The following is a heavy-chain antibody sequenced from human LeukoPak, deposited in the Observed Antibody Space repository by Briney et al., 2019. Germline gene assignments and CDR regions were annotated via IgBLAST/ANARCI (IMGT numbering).Heavy chain of an antibody. V-gene: IGHV3-21*01. CDR1: GFTFSSYS. Sequence: GGSLRLSCAASGFTFSSYSMNWVRQAPGKGLEWVSSISSSSSYIYYADSVKGRFTISRDNAKNSLYLQMNSLRAEDTAVYYCATELWFGELSNWFDPWGQGTLVTVSS. CDR2: ISSSSSYI. CDR3: ATELWFGELSNWFDP. D-gene: IGHD3-10*01. J-gene: IGHJ5*02.